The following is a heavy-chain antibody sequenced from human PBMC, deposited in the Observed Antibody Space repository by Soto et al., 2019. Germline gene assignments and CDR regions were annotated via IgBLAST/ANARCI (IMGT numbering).Heavy chain of an antibody. CDR3: AADYMTTVTSVAYYYYYYGLDV. J-gene: IGHJ6*02. D-gene: IGHD4-17*01. V-gene: IGHV3-33*01. CDR2: ISYDESNK. CDR1: GFRFSSYG. Sequence: PGGSLILSCAASGFRFSSYGMHWVRQAPGNGLEWVAVISYDESNKYYGDSVKGRFTISRDNSKNTLYLQMNSLRAEDTAVYYCAADYMTTVTSVAYYYYYYGLDVWCQGLTVTVA.